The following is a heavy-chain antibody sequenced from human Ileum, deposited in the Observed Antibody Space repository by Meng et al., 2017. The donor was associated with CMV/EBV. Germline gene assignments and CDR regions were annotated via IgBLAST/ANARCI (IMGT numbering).Heavy chain of an antibody. Sequence: GESLKISCAASGFTFRSYAMHWVRQAPGKGLEWVATTSYDGNNKYYADSVKGRFTISRDNSKNTLYLQMNSLRAEDTALYYCVKAQTTTQSNYFGDWGQGTLVTVSS. V-gene: IGHV3-30*04. CDR2: TSYDGNNK. CDR3: VKAQTTTQSNYFGD. J-gene: IGHJ4*02. D-gene: IGHD1-14*01. CDR1: GFTFRSYA.